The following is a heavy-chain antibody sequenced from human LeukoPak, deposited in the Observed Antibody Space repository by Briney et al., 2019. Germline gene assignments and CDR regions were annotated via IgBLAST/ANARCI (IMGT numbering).Heavy chain of an antibody. CDR3: ARDEYSSSWVDY. V-gene: IGHV3-74*01. J-gene: IGHJ4*02. Sequence: GGSLRLSCAASGFTFSSYCMHWVRQAPGKGLVWVSRINSDGSSTSYADSVKGRFTISRDNAKNTLYLQMNSLRAEDTAVYYCARDEYSSSWVDYWGQGTLVTVSS. CDR2: INSDGSST. CDR1: GFTFSSYC. D-gene: IGHD6-13*01.